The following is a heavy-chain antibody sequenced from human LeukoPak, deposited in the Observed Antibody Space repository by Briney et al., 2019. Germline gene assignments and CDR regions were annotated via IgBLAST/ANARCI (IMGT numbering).Heavy chain of an antibody. J-gene: IGHJ4*02. Sequence: PGASVKVSCKASGYTFTGYYMHWVRQDPGQGLEWMGRINPNSGGTNYAQKFQGRVTMTRDTSISTAYMELSRLRSDDTAVYYCAGPSSGWYTHFDYWGQGTLVTVSS. CDR1: GYTFTGYY. D-gene: IGHD6-19*01. V-gene: IGHV1-2*06. CDR3: AGPSSGWYTHFDY. CDR2: INPNSGGT.